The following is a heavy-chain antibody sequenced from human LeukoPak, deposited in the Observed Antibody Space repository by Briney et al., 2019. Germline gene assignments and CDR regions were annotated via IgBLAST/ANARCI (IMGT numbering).Heavy chain of an antibody. V-gene: IGHV3-30*18. CDR2: ISYDGSNK. J-gene: IGHJ6*02. CDR3: AKAVNYGSGSYYNVHYYHYGMDV. CDR1: GFTFSSYG. D-gene: IGHD3-10*01. Sequence: GGSLRLSCAASGFTFSSYGMHWVRQAPGKGLEWVAVISYDGSNKYYADSVKGRFTISRDNSKNTLYLQMNSLRAEDTAVYYCAKAVNYGSGSYYNVHYYHYGMDVWGQGTTVTVSS.